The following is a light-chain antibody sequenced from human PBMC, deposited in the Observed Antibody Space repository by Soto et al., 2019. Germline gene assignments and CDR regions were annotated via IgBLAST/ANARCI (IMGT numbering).Light chain of an antibody. J-gene: IGLJ7*01. CDR1: SGYSSYA. CDR3: QTWGTGIAV. CDR2: LNSDGSH. V-gene: IGLV4-69*01. Sequence: QSVLTQSPSASASLGASVKLTCTVSSGYSSYAIAWHQQQPEKGPRYLMKLNSDGSHSKGDGIPDRFSGSSSGAERYLTISILQSEDQADYYCQTWGTGIAVFGGGTQLTVL.